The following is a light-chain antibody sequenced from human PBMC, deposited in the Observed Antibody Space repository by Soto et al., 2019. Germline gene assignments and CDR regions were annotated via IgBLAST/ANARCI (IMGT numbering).Light chain of an antibody. CDR2: DAS. V-gene: IGKV3-20*01. Sequence: IELTHSPGTLSLSPGERATLSCRASQSVNNNYLAWYQQKPGQAPRLVIYDASSRATGIPDRFSASGSGTDFTLTISRLEPEDCAVYYCQQYTRSPLTFGQGTKVDIK. J-gene: IGKJ1*01. CDR3: QQYTRSPLT. CDR1: QSVNNNY.